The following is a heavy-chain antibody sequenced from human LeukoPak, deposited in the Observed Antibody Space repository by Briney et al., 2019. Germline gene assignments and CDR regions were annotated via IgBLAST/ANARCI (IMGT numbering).Heavy chain of an antibody. J-gene: IGHJ4*02. Sequence: GGSLRLSCAASGFTFSSYWMHWVRQAPGKGLVWVSRINSDGSSTSYADSVKGRFTISRDNAKNSLYLQMNSLRAEDTAVYYCARDLPYDYVWGSYRSDYWGQGTLVTVSS. CDR3: ARDLPYDYVWGSYRSDY. V-gene: IGHV3-74*01. D-gene: IGHD3-16*02. CDR2: INSDGSST. CDR1: GFTFSSYW.